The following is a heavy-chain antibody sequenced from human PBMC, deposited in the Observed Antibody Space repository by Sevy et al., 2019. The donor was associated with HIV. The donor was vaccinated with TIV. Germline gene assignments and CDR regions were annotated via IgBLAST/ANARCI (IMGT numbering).Heavy chain of an antibody. CDR3: ARLRYSGWNAFDI. V-gene: IGHV5-51*01. CDR1: GYIFSNSW. CDR2: IYPGDSDT. Sequence: GESLKISCKGSGYIFSNSWIDWVRQMPGKGLEWMGVIYPGDSDTRYSPSFQGQVTISADKSSSTAYLQWSSLKASDTAMFYCARLRYSGWNAFDIWGQGTMVTVSS. J-gene: IGHJ3*02. D-gene: IGHD5-12*01.